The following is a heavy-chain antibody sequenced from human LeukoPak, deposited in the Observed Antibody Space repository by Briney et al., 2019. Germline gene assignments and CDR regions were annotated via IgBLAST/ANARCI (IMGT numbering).Heavy chain of an antibody. CDR3: ARERTLLSYYGMDV. Sequence: GGSLRLSCAASGFTVSSNYMSWVRQAPGKGLEWVSVIYSGGSTYYADSVKGRFTISRDNSKNTLYLQMNSLRAEDTAVYYCARERTLLSYYGMDVWGQGTTVTVPS. V-gene: IGHV3-53*01. CDR2: IYSGGST. J-gene: IGHJ6*02. D-gene: IGHD1-1*01. CDR1: GFTVSSNY.